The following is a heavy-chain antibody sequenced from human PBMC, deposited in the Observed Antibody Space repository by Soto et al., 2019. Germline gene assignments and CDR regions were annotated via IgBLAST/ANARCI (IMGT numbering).Heavy chain of an antibody. V-gene: IGHV4-39*07. CDR2: IYYSGST. D-gene: IGHD4-17*01. CDR1: GGSISSSSYY. J-gene: IGHJ4*02. Sequence: SETLSLTCTVAGGSISSSSYYWGWIRQPPGKGLEWIGSIYYSGSTYYNPSLKSRVTISVDTSKNQFSLKLSSVTAADTAVYYCAREDYGDSVMGFDYRGQGTLVTVSS. CDR3: AREDYGDSVMGFDY.